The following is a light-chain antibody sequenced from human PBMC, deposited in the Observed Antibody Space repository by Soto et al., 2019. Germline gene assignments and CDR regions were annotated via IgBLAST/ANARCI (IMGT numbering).Light chain of an antibody. CDR2: GTS. J-gene: IGKJ1*01. V-gene: IGKV3-20*01. CDR3: QQNDSSPSWT. CDR1: QSVSSKY. Sequence: EIVLTPSPGTLSLSTGERATLSCRASQSVSSKYLAWYQQKPGQAPRLLIYGTSSRATGISDRFRGSGSGTDFTLTIIRLEPEDFAVYYCQQNDSSPSWTFGQGTKVDI.